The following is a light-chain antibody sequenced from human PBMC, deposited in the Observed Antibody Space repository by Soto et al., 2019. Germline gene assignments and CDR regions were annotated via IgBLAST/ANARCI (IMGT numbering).Light chain of an antibody. CDR2: NAS. CDR1: QSVSTF. Sequence: EIVLTKSPATLSLSPGEREIISRRASQSVSTFLAWFQQKPGQPPRLIXYNASNRTTGIPARFSGSGSWTNFTLTISSLENEYYAVYYCQQRGDWPPITFGQGTRLDI. CDR3: QQRGDWPPIT. V-gene: IGKV3-11*01. J-gene: IGKJ5*01.